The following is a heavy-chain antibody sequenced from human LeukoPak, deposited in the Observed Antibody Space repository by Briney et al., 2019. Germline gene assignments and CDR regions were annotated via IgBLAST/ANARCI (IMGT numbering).Heavy chain of an antibody. D-gene: IGHD4-11*01. CDR1: GYTFTSYD. CDR3: ARGGTTVKFLNWFDP. V-gene: IGHV1-8*03. J-gene: IGHJ5*02. CDR2: MNPNSGNT. Sequence: EASVKVSCKASGYTFTSYDINWVRQATGQGLEWMGWMNPNSGNTGYAQKFQGRVTITRNTSISTAYMELSSLRSEDTAVYYCARGGTTVKFLNWFDPWGQGTLVTVSS.